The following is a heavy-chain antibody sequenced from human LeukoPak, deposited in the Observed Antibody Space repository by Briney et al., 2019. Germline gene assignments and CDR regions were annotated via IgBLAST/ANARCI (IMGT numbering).Heavy chain of an antibody. Sequence: GGSLRLSCAASGFTFSSYGMHWVRQAPGKGLEWVAVISYDGSNKYYADSVKGRFTIPRDNAKTSLYLQMNSLRAEDTAVYYCARDLSGVTGYTYGRGIDYWGQGTLVTVSS. CDR2: ISYDGSNK. D-gene: IGHD5-18*01. J-gene: IGHJ4*02. CDR1: GFTFSSYG. CDR3: ARDLSGVTGYTYGRGIDY. V-gene: IGHV3-30*03.